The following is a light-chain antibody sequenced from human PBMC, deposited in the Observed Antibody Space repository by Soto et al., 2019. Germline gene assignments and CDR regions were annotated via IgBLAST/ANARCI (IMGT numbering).Light chain of an antibody. V-gene: IGKV1-39*01. CDR2: AAS. J-gene: IGKJ2*01. CDR3: QQSYSTPYT. Sequence: DLQMTQSPSSLSASVGDRVTITCRASQSISSYLNWYQQKPGKAPKLLIYAASSLQSGVPSRFSGGGYGTDFTLNISSLQPEDFATYYCQQSYSTPYTFGQGTKLEIK. CDR1: QSISSY.